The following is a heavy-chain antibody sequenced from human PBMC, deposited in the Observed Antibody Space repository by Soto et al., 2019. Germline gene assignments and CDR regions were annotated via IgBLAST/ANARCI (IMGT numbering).Heavy chain of an antibody. Sequence: SETLSLTCAVYGGSFSGYYWSWIRQPPGKGLEWIGEINHSGSANYNPSLKSRVTISVDTSRKQFSLKLSSVTAADTAVYYCARAAMGGSSWPFDYWGQGTLVTVSS. V-gene: IGHV4-34*01. CDR2: INHSGSA. D-gene: IGHD6-13*01. J-gene: IGHJ4*02. CDR1: GGSFSGYY. CDR3: ARAAMGGSSWPFDY.